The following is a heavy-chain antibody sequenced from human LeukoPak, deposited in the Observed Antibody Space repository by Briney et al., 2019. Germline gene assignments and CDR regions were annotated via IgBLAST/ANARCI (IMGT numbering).Heavy chain of an antibody. Sequence: GESLKISCEASGFTFSDYGMHWVRQAPGKGLEWVAVVSADQSHKQYADSVKGRVTISRDNSKNTLYLQLNSLRSEDTAVYYCAKGGVSDIGSWYGDYFDHWGQGTLVTVSS. CDR3: AKGGVSDIGSWYGDYFDH. CDR2: VSADQSHK. CDR1: GFTFSDYG. D-gene: IGHD6-13*01. V-gene: IGHV3-30*18. J-gene: IGHJ4*02.